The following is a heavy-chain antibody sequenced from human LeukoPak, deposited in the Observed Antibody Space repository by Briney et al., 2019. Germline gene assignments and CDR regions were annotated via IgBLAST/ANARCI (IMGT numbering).Heavy chain of an antibody. CDR3: ARVSIGAWYFDL. Sequence: GGSLRLSCAASGFTFSSYWMHWVRQAPGKGLVWVSRINGDGSTTTYADSVTGRFTISRDNAKSTQYLQINRLGAEDTAVYYCARVSIGAWYFDLWGRGTLVTVSS. J-gene: IGHJ2*01. CDR2: INGDGSTT. CDR1: GFTFSSYW. V-gene: IGHV3-74*01. D-gene: IGHD3-16*01.